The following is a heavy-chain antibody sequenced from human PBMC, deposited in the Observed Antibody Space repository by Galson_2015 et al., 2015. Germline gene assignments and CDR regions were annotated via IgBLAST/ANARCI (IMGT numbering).Heavy chain of an antibody. Sequence: GTLSLTCTVSGASIRSYYWTWIRQPPGKGPEWIGYISYTGSTNYNPSLKSRVTISADTSKNHFSLKLSSVTAADTAVYYCAKGSSSSSPTFLGWGQGALVTVSS. CDR2: ISYTGST. CDR3: AKGSSSSSPTFLG. CDR1: GASIRSYY. J-gene: IGHJ4*02. D-gene: IGHD6-6*01. V-gene: IGHV4-59*01.